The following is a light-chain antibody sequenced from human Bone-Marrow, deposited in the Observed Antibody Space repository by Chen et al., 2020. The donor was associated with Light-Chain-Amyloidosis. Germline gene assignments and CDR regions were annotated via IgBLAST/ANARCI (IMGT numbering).Light chain of an antibody. CDR2: NNN. J-gene: IGLJ1*01. CDR3: QSYDRSLTAYV. V-gene: IGLV1-40*01. CDR1: SSNIGAGYD. Sequence: QSVLTQAPSVSGAPGQRVTISCTGSSSNIGAGYDVHWYQQLPGTAPKLLIYNNNNRRSGVPVRFSGSKSGTSASLAITGLQAEDEADYYCQSYDRSLTAYVFGTGTKVTVL.